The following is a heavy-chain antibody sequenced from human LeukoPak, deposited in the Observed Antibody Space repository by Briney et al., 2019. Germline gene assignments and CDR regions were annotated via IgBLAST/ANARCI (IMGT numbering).Heavy chain of an antibody. Sequence: GASVKVSCKASGYTFTNYDVNWVRQATGQGLEWMGWMNPNSGYTGHAQKFQGRVTMTRNTSISTAYMELSSLRSEDTAVYYCASSSMIVVALGYWGQGTLVTVSS. D-gene: IGHD3-22*01. CDR2: MNPNSGYT. CDR3: ASSSMIVVALGY. CDR1: GYTFTNYD. V-gene: IGHV1-8*01. J-gene: IGHJ4*02.